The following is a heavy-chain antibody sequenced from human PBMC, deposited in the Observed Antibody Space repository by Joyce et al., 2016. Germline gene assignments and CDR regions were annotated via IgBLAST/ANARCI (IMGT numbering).Heavy chain of an antibody. J-gene: IGHJ4*02. V-gene: IGHV3-23*01. Sequence: EVQLLESGGGLVQPGGSLRLSWTASGFTFSNYAMSWVRQAPGKGLEWVSGISGTGDITYYADSVKGRFTISSDNSKNTLYLQMNSLRAEDTAVYYCAKPNYDTSGYYYGWGYWGQGTLVTVSS. CDR2: ISGTGDIT. D-gene: IGHD3-22*01. CDR3: AKPNYDTSGYYYGWGY. CDR1: GFTFSNYA.